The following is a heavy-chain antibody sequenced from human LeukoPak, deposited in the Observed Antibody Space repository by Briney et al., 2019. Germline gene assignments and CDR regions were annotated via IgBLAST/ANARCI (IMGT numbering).Heavy chain of an antibody. CDR2: IYYSGST. V-gene: IGHV4-59*08. CDR1: GASISTYY. CDR3: ATSSRVYDTSGYYRNYFDY. J-gene: IGHJ4*02. D-gene: IGHD3-22*01. Sequence: SETLSLTCTASGASISTYYWTWIRQPPGKGLEWIGYIYYSGSTNYNPSLKSRVTISVDTSKKQFSLTLNSVTAAGTAVYYCATSSRVYDTSGYYRNYFDYWGQGTLVTV.